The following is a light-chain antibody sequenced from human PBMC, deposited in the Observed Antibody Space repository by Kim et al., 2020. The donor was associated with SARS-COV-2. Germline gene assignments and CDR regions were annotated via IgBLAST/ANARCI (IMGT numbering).Light chain of an antibody. CDR2: GAS. V-gene: IGKV1-9*01. Sequence: AYVGDRVTITCRASQSISNYLYWYQQKQGRAPKLLIYGASTLQSGGPSRFSGSGYGKEFTLTISRLQPEDFATYHCQQLDSYPLTFGPGTKVDIK. J-gene: IGKJ3*01. CDR1: QSISNY. CDR3: QQLDSYPLT.